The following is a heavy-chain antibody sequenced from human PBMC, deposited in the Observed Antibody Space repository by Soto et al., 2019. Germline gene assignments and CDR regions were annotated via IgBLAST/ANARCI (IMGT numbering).Heavy chain of an antibody. V-gene: IGHV1-18*01. CDR1: GGTFSSYT. CDR3: ARTAGEDDAFDI. J-gene: IGHJ3*02. CDR2: ISAYNGNT. Sequence: GASVKVSCKASGGTFSSYTISWVRQAPGQGLEWMGWISAYNGNTNYAQKLQGRVTMTTDTSTSTAYMELRSLRSDDTAVYYCARTAGEDDAFDIWGQGTMVTVSS. D-gene: IGHD6-19*01.